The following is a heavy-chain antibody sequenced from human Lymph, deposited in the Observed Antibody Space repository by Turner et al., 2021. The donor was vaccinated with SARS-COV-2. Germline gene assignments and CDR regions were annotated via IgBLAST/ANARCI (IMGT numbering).Heavy chain of an antibody. J-gene: IGHJ4*02. CDR3: ARDRDSSGWVDY. V-gene: IGHV3-30*04. CDR2: ISYDGSDK. Sequence: QVQLVESGGGVVQPGRSLRLSCAASGFTSSSYAMHWVRQAPGKGLEWVACISYDGSDKYYADSVKGRFTFSRDNSKNTLYLQMNSLRAEDTAVYYCARDRDSSGWVDYWGQGTLVTVSS. D-gene: IGHD3-22*01. CDR1: GFTSSSYA.